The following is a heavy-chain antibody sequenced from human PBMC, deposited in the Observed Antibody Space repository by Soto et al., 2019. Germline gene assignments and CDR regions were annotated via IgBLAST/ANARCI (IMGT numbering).Heavy chain of an antibody. CDR1: GFTFSSYG. V-gene: IGHV3-33*01. Sequence: QVQLVESGGGVVQPGRSLRLSCAASGFTFSSYGMHWVRQAPGKGLEWVAVIWYDGSNKYYADSVKGRFTISRDNSKNTLYLQMNSLRAEDTAVYYCARDLSGDYEPYYYGMDVWGQGPTVTVSS. D-gene: IGHD4-17*01. J-gene: IGHJ6*02. CDR3: ARDLSGDYEPYYYGMDV. CDR2: IWYDGSNK.